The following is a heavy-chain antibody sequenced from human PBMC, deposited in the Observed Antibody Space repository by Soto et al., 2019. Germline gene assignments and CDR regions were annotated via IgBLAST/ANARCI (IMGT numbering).Heavy chain of an antibody. CDR3: ASGKSQMSQDRMGFYYYMDV. CDR2: VIPLLDAS. V-gene: IGHV1-69*08. Sequence: QVQLVQSGADVKKPGSSVKISCTASGAAFSNYTFTWVRRAPGQGLEWVGRVIPLLDASNYAENFKDRFTISAERSTTTVYMELSGLRSEDSAIYYCASGKSQMSQDRMGFYYYMDVWGKGTTVTVSS. D-gene: IGHD1-1*01. J-gene: IGHJ6*03. CDR1: GAAFSNYT.